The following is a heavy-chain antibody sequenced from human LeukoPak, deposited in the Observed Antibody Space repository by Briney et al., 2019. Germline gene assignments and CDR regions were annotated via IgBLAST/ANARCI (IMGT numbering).Heavy chain of an antibody. D-gene: IGHD2/OR15-2a*01. CDR1: GGSINSYY. V-gene: IGHV4-59*01. CDR3: ARTFFTETWFDP. J-gene: IGHJ5*02. CDR2: IYYSGSI. Sequence: SETLSLTCSVSGGSINSYYWSWIRQPPGKGLEWIRYIYYSGSIKYNPSLKSRVTMSVDTSKNQFSLKLSSVTAADTAVYYCARTFFTETWFDPWGQGTLVTVSS.